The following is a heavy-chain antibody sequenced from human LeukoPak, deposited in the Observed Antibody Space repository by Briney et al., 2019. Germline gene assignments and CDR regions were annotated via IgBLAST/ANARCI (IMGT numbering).Heavy chain of an antibody. CDR1: VLTLSNYA. V-gene: IGHV3-23*01. CDR2: ISVTGNT. J-gene: IGHJ4*02. CDR3: AKAPVTTCLGAYCYPFDL. D-gene: IGHD2-21*01. Sequence: EGSLRLSCNASVLTLSNYAMTRGRQGPRNSQEGVSAISVTGNTYHAESLKGRFTISRDNSKDTLYLKMRRLRAEDAGVYYCAKAPVTTCLGAYCYPFDLWGQGTQVTVSS.